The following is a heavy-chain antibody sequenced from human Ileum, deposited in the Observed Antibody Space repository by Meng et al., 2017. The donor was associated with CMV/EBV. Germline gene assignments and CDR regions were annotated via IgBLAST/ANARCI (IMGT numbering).Heavy chain of an antibody. CDR2: ISSSGRDI. V-gene: IGHV3-48*03. CDR3: ARDELYYDFWGGYRSRSHRFGGMDV. CDR1: GFTFSYFE. J-gene: IGHJ6*02. D-gene: IGHD3-3*01. Sequence: GESLKISCAASGFTFSYFEMNWVRQAPGKGLEWVAYISSSGRDIYYADSVKGRFTISRDNAKNSLYLQMNSLRAEDTAVYYCARDELYYDFWGGYRSRSHRFGGMDVWGQGTTVTVSS.